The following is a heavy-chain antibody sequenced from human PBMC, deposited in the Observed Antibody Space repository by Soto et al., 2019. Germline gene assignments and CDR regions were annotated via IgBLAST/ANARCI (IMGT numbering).Heavy chain of an antibody. J-gene: IGHJ3*02. Sequence: EVQLLESGGGLVQPGGSLRLSCAASGFTFSSYAMSWVRQAPGKGLEWVSAISGSGGSTYYADSVKGRFTTSRDNSKNTLYLRMNSLRAEDTAVYYCAKDHPDYYDSSGYLRLGAFDIWGQGTMVTVSS. CDR3: AKDHPDYYDSSGYLRLGAFDI. CDR1: GFTFSSYA. D-gene: IGHD3-22*01. V-gene: IGHV3-23*01. CDR2: ISGSGGST.